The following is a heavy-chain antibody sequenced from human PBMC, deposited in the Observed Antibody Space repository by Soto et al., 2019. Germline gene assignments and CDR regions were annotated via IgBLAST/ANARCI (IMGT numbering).Heavy chain of an antibody. Sequence: GGSLRLSCVASGSTFSGYYMSWIRQAPGKGLEWISYISSASTFTKNADSVNGRFTISRDNAQNSLHLQMNSLRAEDTAVYYCARGLGNGLLRYLFDCWGQGTLVTVSS. V-gene: IGHV3-11*06. CDR1: GSTFSGYY. CDR3: ARGLGNGLLRYLFDC. J-gene: IGHJ4*02. D-gene: IGHD3-22*01. CDR2: ISSASTFT.